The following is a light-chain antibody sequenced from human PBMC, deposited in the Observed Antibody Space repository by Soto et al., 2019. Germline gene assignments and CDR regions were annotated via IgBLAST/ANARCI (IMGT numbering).Light chain of an antibody. CDR1: QSVSSY. J-gene: IGKJ4*01. CDR2: DAS. V-gene: IGKV3-11*01. Sequence: EIVLTQSPATLSVSPGERATLSCRASQSVSSYLAWYQQKPGQAPRLLVYDASNRATGIPAGFSGSGSGTDFSLTVSSLEPEDFAVHYCQQRSNWPPLTFGGGTKVEIK. CDR3: QQRSNWPPLT.